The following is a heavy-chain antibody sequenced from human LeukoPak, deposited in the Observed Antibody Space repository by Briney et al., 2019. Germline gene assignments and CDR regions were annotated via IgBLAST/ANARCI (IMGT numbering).Heavy chain of an antibody. V-gene: IGHV3-7*03. CDR1: GFTFSSYW. Sequence: GGSLRLSCADAGFTFSSYWMSWVRQAPGKGLEWVANIKQDGSEKYYVDSVKGRFTISRDNAKNSLYLQMNSLRAEDTAVYYCARDSDYYGSGTRLDYWGQGTLVTVSS. CDR2: IKQDGSEK. J-gene: IGHJ4*02. D-gene: IGHD3-10*01. CDR3: ARDSDYYGSGTRLDY.